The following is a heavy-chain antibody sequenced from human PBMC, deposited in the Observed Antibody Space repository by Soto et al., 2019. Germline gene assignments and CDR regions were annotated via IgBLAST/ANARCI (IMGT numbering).Heavy chain of an antibody. CDR1: GYTFTSYY. CDR3: AGSLDLGNYGMHV. J-gene: IGHJ6*02. V-gene: IGHV1-46*01. D-gene: IGHD3-16*01. CDR2: INPSGGST. Sequence: ASVKVSCEASGYTFTSYYMHWVRQAPGQGLEWMGIINPSGGSTSYAQKFQGRVTMTRDTSTSTVYMELSSLRSEDTAVYYCAGSLDLGNYGMHVWGQGPTLTFSS.